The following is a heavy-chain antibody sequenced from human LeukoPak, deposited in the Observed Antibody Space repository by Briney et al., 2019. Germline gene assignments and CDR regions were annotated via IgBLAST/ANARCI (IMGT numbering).Heavy chain of an antibody. CDR2: IKNDGAST. J-gene: IGHJ5*02. CDR1: GFTFRRFW. Sequence: GGSLRLSCAASGFTFRRFWMHWVRQAPGKGLVWVARIKNDGASTSYADSVKGRFTISRDNAKNILYLQMNSLRAEDTAMYYCAKSVWFDPWGQGALGTVSS. CDR3: AKSVWFDP. V-gene: IGHV3-74*01.